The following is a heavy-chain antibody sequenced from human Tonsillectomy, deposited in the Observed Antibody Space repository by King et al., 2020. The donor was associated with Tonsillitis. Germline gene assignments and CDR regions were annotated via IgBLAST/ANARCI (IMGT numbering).Heavy chain of an antibody. D-gene: IGHD3-22*01. V-gene: IGHV4-30-2*01. CDR3: ARGVSSGYLRNWYFDL. J-gene: IGHJ2*01. Sequence: LQLQESGSGLVKPSQTLSLTCAVSGGSISSGGYSWSWIRQPPGKGLEWIGYIYHTGSTNYNPSLRSRVTISVDRSKNQFSLKLSSVPAADTAVYYCARGVSSGYLRNWYFDLWGRGTLVTVSS. CDR1: GGSISSGGYS. CDR2: IYHTGST.